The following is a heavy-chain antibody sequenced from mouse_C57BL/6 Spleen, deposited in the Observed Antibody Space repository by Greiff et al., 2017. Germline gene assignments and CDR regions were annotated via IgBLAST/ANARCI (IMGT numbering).Heavy chain of an antibody. J-gene: IGHJ2*01. CDR3: DPGGYYGSPFDY. D-gene: IGHD1-1*01. CDR2: ITPSTGGT. CDR1: GYSFTGYY. Sequence: VQLKQSGPELVKPGASVKISCKASGYSFTGYYMNWVKQSPEKSLEWMGEITPSTGGTTYNQKFKAKATLTVDKSSSTAYMQLKSLTAEDSAVYYCDPGGYYGSPFDYWGQGTTLTVSS. V-gene: IGHV1-42*01.